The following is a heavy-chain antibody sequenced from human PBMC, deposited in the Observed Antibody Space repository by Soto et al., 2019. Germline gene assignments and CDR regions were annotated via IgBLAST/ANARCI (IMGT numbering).Heavy chain of an antibody. D-gene: IGHD3-22*01. Sequence: SVKVSCKDTGGLFSSYAVSWVRQAPGQGLEWMGGIIPVFDTVYYAQKFQGRVTITADESTNTAYMELSSLRSEDTAMYYCARGGSGYVWFNAFWGQRPLVTVSS. J-gene: IGHJ4*02. CDR3: ARGGSGYVWFNAF. CDR1: GGLFSSYA. V-gene: IGHV1-69*13. CDR2: IIPVFDTV.